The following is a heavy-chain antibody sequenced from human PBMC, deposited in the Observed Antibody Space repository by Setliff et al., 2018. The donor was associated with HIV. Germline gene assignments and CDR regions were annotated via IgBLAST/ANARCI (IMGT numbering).Heavy chain of an antibody. V-gene: IGHV4-61*09. CDR1: GGSISSGSYY. D-gene: IGHD2-15*01. CDR2: IYTSGST. Sequence: SETLSLTCTVSGGSISSGSYYWSWIRQPAGKGLEWIGHIYTSGSTNYNPSLKSRLTISVDTSENQFSLKLSSVTAADTAMYFCARDSPADGGNPGRFQRWGQGTLVTVSS. J-gene: IGHJ1*01. CDR3: ARDSPADGGNPGRFQR.